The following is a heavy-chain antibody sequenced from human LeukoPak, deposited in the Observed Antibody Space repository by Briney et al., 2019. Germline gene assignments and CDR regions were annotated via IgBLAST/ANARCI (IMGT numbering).Heavy chain of an antibody. CDR3: AREYYGSGSYYNVGY. J-gene: IGHJ4*02. D-gene: IGHD3-10*01. CDR1: GFTFDDYG. Sequence: PGGSLRLSCAASGFTFDDYGMSWVRQAPGKGLEWVSGINWNGGRTGYADSVKGRFTISRDNAKKSLYVQMNSLRAEDTVLYYCAREYYGSGSYYNVGYWGQGTLVTVSS. CDR2: INWNGGRT. V-gene: IGHV3-20*04.